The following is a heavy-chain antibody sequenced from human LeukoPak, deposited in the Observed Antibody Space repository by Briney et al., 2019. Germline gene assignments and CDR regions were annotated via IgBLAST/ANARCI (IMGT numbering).Heavy chain of an antibody. CDR2: IYYSGST. D-gene: IGHD4-17*01. CDR3: AREVPTVTTMYEAYGMDV. J-gene: IGHJ6*02. Sequence: PSETLSLTCTVSGGSISSYYCSWVRQPPGKGLEWIGYIYYSGSTYYNPSLKSRVTISVDTSKNQFSLKLSSVTAADTAVYYCAREVPTVTTMYEAYGMDVWGQGTTVTVSS. V-gene: IGHV4-30-4*08. CDR1: GGSISSYY.